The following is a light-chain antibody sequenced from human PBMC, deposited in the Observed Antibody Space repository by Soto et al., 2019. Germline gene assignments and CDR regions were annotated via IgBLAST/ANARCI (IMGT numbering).Light chain of an antibody. J-gene: IGKJ1*01. Sequence: EILLTQSPGTLSLSPGERTTLSCRASQSVSSSYLAWYQQKPGQAPRLLIYGASSRDTGIPDRFSGSGSGTDFTLTISRLEPEDFAVYYCQQYNNWPRTFGQGTKVDIK. CDR3: QQYNNWPRT. CDR2: GAS. CDR1: QSVSSSY. V-gene: IGKV3-20*01.